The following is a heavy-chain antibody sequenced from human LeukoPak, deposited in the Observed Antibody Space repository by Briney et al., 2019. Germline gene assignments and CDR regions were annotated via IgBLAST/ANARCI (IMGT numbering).Heavy chain of an antibody. CDR1: GGSISSGGYY. CDR3: ARGWYSSSWYVDQFDY. CDR2: IYYSGST. Sequence: SETLSLTCTVSGGSISSGGYYWSWIRQPPGKGLEWIGYIYYSGSTYYNPSLKSRVTISVDTSKNQFSLKLSSVTAADTAVYYCARGWYSSSWYVDQFDYWGQGTLVTVSS. V-gene: IGHV4-30-4*08. D-gene: IGHD6-13*01. J-gene: IGHJ4*02.